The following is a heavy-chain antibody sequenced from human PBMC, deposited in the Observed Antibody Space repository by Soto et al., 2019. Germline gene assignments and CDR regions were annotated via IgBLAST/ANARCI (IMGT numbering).Heavy chain of an antibody. Sequence: SETLSLTCTVSGGSISSSSYYWGWIRQPPGKGLEWIGSIYYSGSTYYNPSLKSRVTISVDTSKNQFSLKLSSVTAADTAVYYCAKVVAVAGGDYYYGMDVWGQGTTVTVS. D-gene: IGHD6-19*01. CDR2: IYYSGST. J-gene: IGHJ6*02. CDR3: AKVVAVAGGDYYYGMDV. CDR1: GGSISSSSYY. V-gene: IGHV4-39*01.